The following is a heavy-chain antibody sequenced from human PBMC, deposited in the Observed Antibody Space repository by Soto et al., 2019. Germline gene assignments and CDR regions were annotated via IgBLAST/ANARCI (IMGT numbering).Heavy chain of an antibody. J-gene: IGHJ5*02. CDR2: IYYSGST. D-gene: IGHD6-19*01. CDR1: GGSISSSSYY. V-gene: IGHV4-39*01. Sequence: SETLSLTCTVSGGSISSSSYYWGWIRQPPGKGLEWIGSIYYSGSTYYNPSLKSRVTISVDTSKNPFSLKLSSVTAADTAVYYCARLVAVAGVSFDPWGQGTLVTVSS. CDR3: ARLVAVAGVSFDP.